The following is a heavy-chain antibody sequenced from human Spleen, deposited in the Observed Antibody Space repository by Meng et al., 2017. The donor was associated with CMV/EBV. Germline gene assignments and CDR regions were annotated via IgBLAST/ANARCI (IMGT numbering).Heavy chain of an antibody. V-gene: IGHV4-39*07. CDR3: ATRSSHCSSTSCYTGYFDY. D-gene: IGHD2-2*02. J-gene: IGHJ4*02. CDR2: IYYTGST. CDR1: GGSISGSDYY. Sequence: SETLSLTCTVSGGSISGSDYYWVWMRQPPGKRLEWIGSIYYTGSTYYNPSLKSRVTISVDTSKNQFSLKLTSMTASDTAVYYCATRSSHCSSTSCYTGYFDYWGQGTLVTVSS.